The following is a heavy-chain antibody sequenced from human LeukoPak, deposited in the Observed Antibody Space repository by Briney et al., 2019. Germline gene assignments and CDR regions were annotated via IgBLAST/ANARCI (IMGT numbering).Heavy chain of an antibody. CDR2: ISGSGGRT. CDR3: AKEVYCGRDCYNPGYGVDV. CDR1: RFTFSSYA. J-gene: IGHJ6*02. Sequence: QPGGSLRLSCAASRFTFSSYAMSWVRQAPGKGLEWVAAISGSGGRTYYADSVKGRFTISRDNSKNTLSLQMNSLRDEDTATYYCAKEVYCGRDCYNPGYGVDVWGQGTTVTVSS. V-gene: IGHV3-23*01. D-gene: IGHD2-21*02.